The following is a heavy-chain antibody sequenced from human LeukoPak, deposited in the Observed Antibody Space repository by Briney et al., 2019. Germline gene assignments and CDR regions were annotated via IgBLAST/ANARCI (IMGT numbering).Heavy chain of an antibody. J-gene: IGHJ4*02. CDR3: ARQGYTASYYFLDS. CDR1: GDFFRSYW. CDR2: IYATGST. V-gene: IGHV4-4*07. Sequence: PSETLSLTCDVSGDFFRSYWWGWVRQPAGKRLEWIGRIYATGSTKFNPSLKSRLTMSMDTSTNQFSLKLTSVTAADTAVYFCARQGYTASYYFLDSWSQGILVTVSS. D-gene: IGHD1-26*01.